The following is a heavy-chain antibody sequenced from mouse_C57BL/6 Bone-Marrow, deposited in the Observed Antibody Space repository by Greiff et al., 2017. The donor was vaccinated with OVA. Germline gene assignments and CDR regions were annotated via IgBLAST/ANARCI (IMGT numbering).Heavy chain of an antibody. Sequence: VQLQQSGPELVQPGASVKISCKASGYSFTGYYMNWVKQSPEKSLEWIGEINPSTGGTTYNQKFKGKSTLTVDKSSSTAYMQLSSLTSEDSAVYYCARYDYHYFDYWGQGTTLTVSS. CDR3: ARYDYHYFDY. D-gene: IGHD2-4*01. V-gene: IGHV1-42*01. J-gene: IGHJ2*01. CDR2: INPSTGGT. CDR1: GYSFTGYY.